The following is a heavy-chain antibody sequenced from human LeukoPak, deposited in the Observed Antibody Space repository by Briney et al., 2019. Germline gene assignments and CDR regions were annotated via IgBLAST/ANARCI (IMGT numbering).Heavy chain of an antibody. J-gene: IGHJ5*02. CDR3: ARKGSSRNWFDP. D-gene: IGHD6-13*01. CDR2: IYYSGST. Sequence: SETLSLTCTVSGASFSNYYWSWIRQPPGKGLEWIGYIYYSGSTNYNPSLKSRVTISVDTSKNQFSLKLSSVTAADTAVYYCARKGSSRNWFDPWGQGTLVTVSS. CDR1: GASFSNYY. V-gene: IGHV4-59*08.